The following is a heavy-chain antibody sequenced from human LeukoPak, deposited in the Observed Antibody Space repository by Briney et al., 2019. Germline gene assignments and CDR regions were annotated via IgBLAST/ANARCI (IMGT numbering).Heavy chain of an antibody. CDR3: AKDKGMTIRVFDY. CDR2: ISGSGGST. V-gene: IGHV3-23*01. Sequence: GGSLRLSCAASGFIFSSYGMSWVRQAPGKGPEWVSAISGSGGSTYYADSVKGRFTISRDNSKNTLYLQMNSLRAEDTAVYYCAKDKGMTIRVFDYWGQGTLVTVSS. D-gene: IGHD4/OR15-4a*01. J-gene: IGHJ4*02. CDR1: GFIFSSYG.